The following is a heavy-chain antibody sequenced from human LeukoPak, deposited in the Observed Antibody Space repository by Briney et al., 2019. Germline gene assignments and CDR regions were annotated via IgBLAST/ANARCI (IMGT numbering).Heavy chain of an antibody. CDR1: GGSFSSYY. CDR3: ARRVNRRRAFDI. D-gene: IGHD3-22*01. V-gene: IGHV4-34*01. CDR2: INHSGST. Sequence: SETLSLTCAVYGGSFSSYYWSWIRQPPGKGLEWIGEINHSGSTNYNPSLKSRVTISVDTSKNQFSLKLSSVTAADTAVYYCARRVNRRRAFDIWGQGTMVTVSS. J-gene: IGHJ3*02.